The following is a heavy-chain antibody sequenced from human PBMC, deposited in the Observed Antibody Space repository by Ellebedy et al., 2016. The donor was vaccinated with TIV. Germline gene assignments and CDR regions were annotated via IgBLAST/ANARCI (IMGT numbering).Heavy chain of an antibody. Sequence: GGSLRLXCAASGFTFSSYAMSWVRQAPGKGLEWVSAISGSGGSTYYADSVKGRFTISRDNSKNTLYLQMNSLRAEDTAVYYCAKDRAVGAILFGLSYYYYGMDVWGKGTTVTVSS. J-gene: IGHJ6*04. CDR2: ISGSGGST. CDR1: GFTFSSYA. D-gene: IGHD1-26*01. V-gene: IGHV3-23*01. CDR3: AKDRAVGAILFGLSYYYYGMDV.